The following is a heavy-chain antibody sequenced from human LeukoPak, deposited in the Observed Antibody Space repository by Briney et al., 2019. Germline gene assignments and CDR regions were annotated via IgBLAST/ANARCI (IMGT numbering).Heavy chain of an antibody. CDR1: GGSISSSSYY. J-gene: IGHJ5*02. Sequence: SETLSLTCTVSGGSISSSSYYWGWIRQPPGKGLEWIGSIYYSGSTYYNPSLKSRVTISVDTSKNQFSLKLSSVTAADTAVYYCARTSMGPAAMSNWVDPWGQGTLVVVSS. CDR3: ARTSMGPAAMSNWVDP. D-gene: IGHD2-2*01. CDR2: IYYSGST. V-gene: IGHV4-39*07.